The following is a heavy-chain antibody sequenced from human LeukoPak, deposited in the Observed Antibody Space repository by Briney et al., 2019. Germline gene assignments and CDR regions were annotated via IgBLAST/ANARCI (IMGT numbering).Heavy chain of an antibody. Sequence: SETLSLTCAVYGGSFSGYYWSWIRQPPGKGLEWIGEINHSGSTNYNPSLKSRVTISVDTSKNQFSLKLSSVTAADTAVYYCARGRRDGYNGWGQGTLVTVSS. J-gene: IGHJ4*02. CDR1: GGSFSGYY. CDR2: INHSGST. CDR3: ARGRRDGYNG. D-gene: IGHD5-24*01. V-gene: IGHV4-34*01.